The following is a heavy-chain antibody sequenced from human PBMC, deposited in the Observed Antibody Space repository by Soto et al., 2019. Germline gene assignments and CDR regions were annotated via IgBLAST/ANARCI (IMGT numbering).Heavy chain of an antibody. Sequence: QVQLQESGPGLVKPSGTLSLTCAVSGDSISSSNWWSWVRQAPGKGLEWIGEIYHSGATTYNPSLKSRATISVDPSNNQFSLKLTSVTAADTAVYFCARDLGTGTDYWGQGTLVTVAS. CDR3: ARDLGTGTDY. CDR1: GDSISSSNW. D-gene: IGHD1-1*01. V-gene: IGHV4-4*02. J-gene: IGHJ4*02. CDR2: IYHSGAT.